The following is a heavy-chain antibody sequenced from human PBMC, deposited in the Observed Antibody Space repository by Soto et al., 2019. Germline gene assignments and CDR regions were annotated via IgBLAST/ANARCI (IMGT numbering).Heavy chain of an antibody. CDR2: LSGSGGHT. D-gene: IGHD1-26*01. CDR3: ARDMHAGFTHYFDP. V-gene: IGHV3-23*01. J-gene: IGHJ5*02. Sequence: GGSLRLSCAASGFTFSNFAMCWVRQAPGKGLEWVSALSGSGGHTYYADSVKGRFTIPRDNSKNSLYLQMNSLTAEDTAIYYCARDMHAGFTHYFDPWGQGTLVTVSS. CDR1: GFTFSNFA.